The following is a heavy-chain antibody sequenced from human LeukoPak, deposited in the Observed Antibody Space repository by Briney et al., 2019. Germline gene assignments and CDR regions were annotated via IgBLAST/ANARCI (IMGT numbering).Heavy chain of an antibody. CDR3: ARMAMDPAMVTNFFDL. V-gene: IGHV1-46*01. CDR2: IHPSGGST. D-gene: IGHD5-18*01. J-gene: IGHJ4*02. Sequence: ASVKVSCKASGYTFTDYYMYWVRQAPGQGPECMGVIHPSGGSTTSAQKFQSRVTLTKDTATSTIYIELSSLRSDDTAVYYCARMAMDPAMVTNFFDLWGQGTLLIVSA. CDR1: GYTFTDYY.